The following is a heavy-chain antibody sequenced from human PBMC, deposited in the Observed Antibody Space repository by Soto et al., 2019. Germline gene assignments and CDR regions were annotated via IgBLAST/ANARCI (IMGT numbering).Heavy chain of an antibody. V-gene: IGHV4-34*01. CDR2: INHSGST. CDR3: VRIGVYYYYYGMAV. Sequence: SETLSLTCAVYGGSFSGYYWSWIRQPPGKGLEWIGEINHSGSTNYNPSLKSRVTISVDTSKNQFPLKLSSVTAADTAVYYCVRIGVYYYYYGMAVRGQGTTVPVSS. D-gene: IGHD3-10*01. J-gene: IGHJ6*02. CDR1: GGSFSGYY.